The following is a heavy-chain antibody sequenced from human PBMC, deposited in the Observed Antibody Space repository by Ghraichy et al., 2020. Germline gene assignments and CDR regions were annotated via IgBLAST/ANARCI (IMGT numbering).Heavy chain of an antibody. CDR1: GGSISSSSYY. CDR2: IYYSGST. V-gene: IGHV4-39*01. D-gene: IGHD3-22*01. Sequence: ESLNISCTVSGGSISSSSYYWGWIRQPPGKGLEWIGSIYYSGSTYYNPSLKSRVTISVDTSKNQFSLKLSSVTAVDTAVYYCARGVTYYYDSSGYYQDWGQGTLVTVSS. J-gene: IGHJ4*02. CDR3: ARGVTYYYDSSGYYQD.